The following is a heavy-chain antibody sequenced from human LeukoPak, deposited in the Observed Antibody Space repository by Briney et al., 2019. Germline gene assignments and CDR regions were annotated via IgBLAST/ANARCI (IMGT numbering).Heavy chain of an antibody. Sequence: NPSETLSLTCAVYGGSFSGYYWSWIRQPLGKGMEWIGEINHSGSTNYNPSLKSRVTISVDTSKNQFSLKLSSVTAADTAAYYCARAVLRRFLEWLPTNNYYYYGMDVWGQGTTVTVSS. D-gene: IGHD3-3*01. V-gene: IGHV4-34*01. CDR1: GGSFSGYY. J-gene: IGHJ6*02. CDR3: ARAVLRRFLEWLPTNNYYYYGMDV. CDR2: INHSGST.